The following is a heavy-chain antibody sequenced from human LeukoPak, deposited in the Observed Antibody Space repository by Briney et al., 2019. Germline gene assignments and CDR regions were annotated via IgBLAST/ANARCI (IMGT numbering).Heavy chain of an antibody. V-gene: IGHV3-48*03. CDR2: ISSSGRSI. CDR3: GRVRGLNDY. CDR1: GFAFSSYE. Sequence: PGGSLRLSCAASGFAFSSYEMNWVRQGPGKGLEWVSYISSSGRSIYYADSVKGRFTISRDNAKNSLYLQMNSLRAEDTAVYYCGRVRGLNDYWGQGTLVTVSS. J-gene: IGHJ4*02.